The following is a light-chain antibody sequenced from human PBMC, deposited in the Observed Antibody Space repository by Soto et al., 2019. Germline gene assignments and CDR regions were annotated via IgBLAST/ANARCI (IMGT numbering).Light chain of an antibody. Sequence: SYELTQPPSVSVAPGQTARITCEGNKSGSKSVQWYQQRPGQAPVLVVYDYSDRPSGIPERFSGANSGNTATLTISRVEAGDEADYLCQVWDGSEDQVAFGGGTKLTVL. J-gene: IGLJ2*01. CDR1: KSGSKS. V-gene: IGLV3-21*02. CDR2: DYS. CDR3: QVWDGSEDQVA.